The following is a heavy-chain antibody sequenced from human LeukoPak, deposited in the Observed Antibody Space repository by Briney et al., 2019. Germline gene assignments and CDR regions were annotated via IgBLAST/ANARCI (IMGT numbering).Heavy chain of an antibody. V-gene: IGHV3-23*01. J-gene: IGHJ4*02. D-gene: IGHD3-22*01. CDR1: GFTFSSYA. CDR3: ARRFDSSGYYFDC. CDR2: ISASGGST. Sequence: GGSLRLSCAASGFTFSSYAMTWVRQAPGKGLEWVSGISASGGSTYYAGSVKGRFTISRDNSKNTLYLQMNSLRAEDTAVYYCARRFDSSGYYFDCWGQGTLVTVSS.